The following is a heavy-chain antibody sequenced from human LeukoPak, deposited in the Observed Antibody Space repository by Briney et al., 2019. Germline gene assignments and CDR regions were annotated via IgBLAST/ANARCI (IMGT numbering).Heavy chain of an antibody. CDR2: ISGSGGST. D-gene: IGHD2-2*01. Sequence: GGSLRLSCAASGFTFSSYAMSWVRQAPGKGLEWVSAISGSGGSTYYADSVKGRFTISRDNSKNTLYLQMNSLRAEDTAVYYCAKDGEAGDCSSTSCYFGYWGQGTLVTVSS. V-gene: IGHV3-23*01. CDR1: GFTFSSYA. CDR3: AKDGEAGDCSSTSCYFGY. J-gene: IGHJ4*02.